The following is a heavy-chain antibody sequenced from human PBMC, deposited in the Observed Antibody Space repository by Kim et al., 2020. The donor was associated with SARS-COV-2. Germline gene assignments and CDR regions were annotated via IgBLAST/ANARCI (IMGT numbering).Heavy chain of an antibody. CDR2: INHSGST. CDR3: AREGYYGSGSDMDV. V-gene: IGHV4-34*01. Sequence: SETLSLTCAVYGGSFSGYYWSWIRQPPGKGLEWIGEINHSGSTNYNPSLKSRVTISVDTSKNQFSLKLSSVTAADTAVYYCAREGYYGSGSDMDVWGQGTTVTVAS. D-gene: IGHD3-10*01. J-gene: IGHJ6*02. CDR1: GGSFSGYY.